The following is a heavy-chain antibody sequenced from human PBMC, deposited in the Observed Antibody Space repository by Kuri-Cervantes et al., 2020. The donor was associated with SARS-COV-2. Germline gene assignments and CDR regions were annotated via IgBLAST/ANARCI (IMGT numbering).Heavy chain of an antibody. Sequence: SETLSLTCTVSGGSIYSYYWSWIRQSPGKGLEWIGFVYSSGTTNYNPSLKSRVTISVDTSKNQFSLKLSSVTAANTAVYYCARVRITGTTPFDYWGQGTLVTVSS. CDR3: ARVRITGTTPFDY. CDR2: VYSSGTT. CDR1: GGSIYSYY. V-gene: IGHV4-59*08. D-gene: IGHD1-20*01. J-gene: IGHJ4*02.